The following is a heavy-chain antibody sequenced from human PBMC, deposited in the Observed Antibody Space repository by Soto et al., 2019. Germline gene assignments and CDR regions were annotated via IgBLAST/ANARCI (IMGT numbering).Heavy chain of an antibody. CDR3: ARGITGTTFDY. Sequence: GGSLRLSCAASGFTVSNNYMSWVRQAPGRGLEWVSVIYSSGTTYYADSVKGRFTISRDDSKNTLYLQMNSLRAEDTAVYYCARGITGTTFDYWGQGTLGTVS. CDR1: GFTVSNNY. V-gene: IGHV3-53*01. CDR2: IYSSGTT. D-gene: IGHD1-20*01. J-gene: IGHJ4*02.